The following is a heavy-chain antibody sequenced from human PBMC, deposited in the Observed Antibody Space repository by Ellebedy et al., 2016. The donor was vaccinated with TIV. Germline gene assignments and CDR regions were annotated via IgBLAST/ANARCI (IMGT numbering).Heavy chain of an antibody. J-gene: IGHJ4*02. D-gene: IGHD3-10*01. CDR2: IIPIFGTA. V-gene: IGHV1-69*05. Sequence: SVKVSXXASGGTFSSYAISWVRQAPGQGLEWMGGIIPIFGTANYAQKFQGRVTMTRDTSISTAYMELSRLRSDDTAVYYCARVARKYYCGSDAPGTFDYWGQGTLVTVSS. CDR3: ARVARKYYCGSDAPGTFDY. CDR1: GGTFSSYA.